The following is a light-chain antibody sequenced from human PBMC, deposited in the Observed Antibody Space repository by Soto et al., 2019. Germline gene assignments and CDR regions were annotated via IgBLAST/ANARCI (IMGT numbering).Light chain of an antibody. CDR2: AAS. V-gene: IGKV1-39*01. J-gene: IGKJ1*01. Sequence: DFQMTQSPSSLSASVGDRVTITCRARQNIDTYLNWYQQKPGKVPKLLIYAASSLQSGVPSRFSGSGSGTAFTLAISSLQPEDFATYYCQQSYSSHLTFGQGTKVEIK. CDR1: QNIDTY. CDR3: QQSYSSHLT.